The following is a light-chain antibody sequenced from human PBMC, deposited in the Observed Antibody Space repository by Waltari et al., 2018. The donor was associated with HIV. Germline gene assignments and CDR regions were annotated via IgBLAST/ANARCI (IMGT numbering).Light chain of an antibody. CDR3: GTWDSSLNAVL. CDR2: DNN. CDR1: HSNLGNNF. V-gene: IGLV1-51*01. J-gene: IGLJ2*01. Sequence: QSVLTQPPSVSAAPGPKVTISCSGSHSNLGNNFLSWFQQLPGIAPKLLIYDNNKRPSGIPDRFSASKSGTSATLGITGLQTGDEADYYCGTWDSSLNAVLFGGGTKLTVL.